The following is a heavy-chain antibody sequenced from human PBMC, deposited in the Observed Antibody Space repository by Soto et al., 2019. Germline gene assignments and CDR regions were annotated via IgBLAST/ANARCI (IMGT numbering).Heavy chain of an antibody. V-gene: IGHV1-3*01. Sequence: GASVKVSCKASGYTFTSYAMHWVRQAPGQRLEWMGWINAGNGNTKYSQKFQGRVTITRDTSASTAYMELSSLRSEDTAVYYCARGAVGATEDRFYYYGMDVWGQGTTVTVSS. CDR2: INAGNGNT. CDR1: GYTFTSYA. CDR3: ARGAVGATEDRFYYYGMDV. D-gene: IGHD1-26*01. J-gene: IGHJ6*02.